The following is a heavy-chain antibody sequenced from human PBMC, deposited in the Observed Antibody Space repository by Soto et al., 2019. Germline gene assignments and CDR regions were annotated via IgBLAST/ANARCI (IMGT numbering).Heavy chain of an antibody. CDR2: INYSGRT. CDR1: GGSFSDYY. CDR3: ARTGHLFDY. J-gene: IGHJ4*02. Sequence: PSETLSLTCAVHGGSFSDYYWSWIRQPPGKGLEWIGEINYSGRTNYNPSLKSRVTISVDTSKNQFPLTLSSMTAADTAVYYCARTGHLFDYWGQG. V-gene: IGHV4-34*01.